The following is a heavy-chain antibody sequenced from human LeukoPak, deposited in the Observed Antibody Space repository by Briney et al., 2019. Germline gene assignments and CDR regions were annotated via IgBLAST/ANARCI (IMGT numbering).Heavy chain of an antibody. J-gene: IGHJ4*02. V-gene: IGHV3-74*01. CDR3: VTGLLETTNS. D-gene: IGHD1-1*01. CDR1: GFTFGRYL. Sequence: GGSLRLSCAVSGFTFGRYLMHWVRQAPGKGLVWVSRINFDGSSTFYADSVKGRFTISRDNAKNTLYLQMNSLRAEDTAVYYCVTGLLETTNSWGQGTLVTVSS. CDR2: INFDGSST.